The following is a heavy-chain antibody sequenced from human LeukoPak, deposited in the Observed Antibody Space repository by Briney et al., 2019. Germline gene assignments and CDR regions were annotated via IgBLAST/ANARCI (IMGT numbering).Heavy chain of an antibody. CDR2: IYYSGST. Sequence: SESLSPTCTVAGGSISSYYWSWIRQPPGKGLEWIGYIYYSGSTNYNPSLKSRVTISVDTSKNQFSLKLSSVTAADTAVYYCARDRREVVGATVGSNWFDRWGQGTLVTVSS. CDR3: ARDRREVVGATVGSNWFDR. CDR1: GGSISSYY. J-gene: IGHJ5*02. D-gene: IGHD1-26*01. V-gene: IGHV4-59*01.